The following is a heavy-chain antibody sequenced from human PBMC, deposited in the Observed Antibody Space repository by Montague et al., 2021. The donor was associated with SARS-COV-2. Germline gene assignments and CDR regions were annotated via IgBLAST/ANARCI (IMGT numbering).Heavy chain of an antibody. J-gene: IGHJ5*02. CDR3: ARPVSYYDILSSSTNWFDP. D-gene: IGHD3-9*01. CDR2: IYYSGST. V-gene: IGHV4-39*01. CDR1: GGSISSSSYY. Sequence: SETLSLTCTVSGGSISSSSYYWGWIRQPPGKGLEWIGSIYYSGSTYYNPSLKSRVTISVDTSKNQFSLKLSSVTAEDTAVYYCARPVSYYDILSSSTNWFDPWGQGTLVTVSS.